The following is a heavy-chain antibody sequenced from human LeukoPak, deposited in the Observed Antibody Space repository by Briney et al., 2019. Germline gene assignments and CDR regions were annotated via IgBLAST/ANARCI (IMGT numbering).Heavy chain of an antibody. CDR3: ARGGDRRGFDY. CDR1: GDSISNGGYY. D-gene: IGHD1-14*01. V-gene: IGHV4-31*03. J-gene: IGHJ4*02. Sequence: SQTLSLTCTVSGDSISNGGYYWSWIRLHPGKGLEWVGYIYDSGTTYYSPALQGRVSISVDTSDNKFSLKLKSLTAADTAVYYCARGGDRRGFDYWGQGTLVTVSS. CDR2: IYDSGTT.